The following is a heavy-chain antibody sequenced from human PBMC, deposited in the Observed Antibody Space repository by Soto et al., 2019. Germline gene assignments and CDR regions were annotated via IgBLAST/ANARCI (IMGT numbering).Heavy chain of an antibody. CDR1: GGSISSDY. D-gene: IGHD2-2*01. V-gene: IGHV4-59*01. CDR2: IHYSGST. J-gene: IGHJ6*02. Sequence: QVQLQESGPGLVKPSETLSLTCTVSGGSISSDYWSWIRQSPGKGLEWIGYIHYSGSTKSNPSLKSRVTISVDTSRNQVSLKLSSVTAADSAVYFCARARYQLLHPYYYGMDVWGQGTTVTVSS. CDR3: ARARYQLLHPYYYGMDV.